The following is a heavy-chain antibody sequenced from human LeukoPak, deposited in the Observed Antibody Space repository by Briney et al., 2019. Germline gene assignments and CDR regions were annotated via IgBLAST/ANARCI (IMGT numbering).Heavy chain of an antibody. CDR2: ISSNGGST. J-gene: IGHJ4*02. D-gene: IGHD3-10*01. V-gene: IGHV3-64D*06. CDR3: VKDGSGSYYTYYFDY. Sequence: GGSLRLSCAASGFTFSSYGMHWVRQAPGKGLEYVSAISSNGGSTYYADSVKGRFTISRDNSKNTLYLQMSSLRAEDTAVYYCVKDGSGSYYTYYFDYWGQGTLVTVSS. CDR1: GFTFSSYG.